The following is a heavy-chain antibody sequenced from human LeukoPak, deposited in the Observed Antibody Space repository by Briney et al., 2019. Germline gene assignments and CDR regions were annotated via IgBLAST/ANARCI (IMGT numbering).Heavy chain of an antibody. CDR3: ARGSRPSYYDFWSGWFDP. CDR2: ISYDGSNK. CDR1: GFTFSSYA. D-gene: IGHD3-3*01. V-gene: IGHV3-30-3*01. Sequence: PGGSLRLSCAASGFTFSSYAMHWVRQAPGKGLEWVAVISYDGSNKYYADSEKGRFTISRDNSKNTLYLQMNSLRAEDTAVYYCARGSRPSYYDFWSGWFDPWGQGTLVTVSS. J-gene: IGHJ5*02.